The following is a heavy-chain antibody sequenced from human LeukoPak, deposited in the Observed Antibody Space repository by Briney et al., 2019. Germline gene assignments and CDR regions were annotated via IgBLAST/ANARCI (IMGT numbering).Heavy chain of an antibody. J-gene: IGHJ4*02. CDR2: ISYDGSNK. D-gene: IGHD2-2*02. CDR3: AGDEIVVVPAAIHNYFDY. Sequence: PGGSLRLSCAASGFTFSSYAMHWVRQAPGKGLEWVAVISYDGSNKYYADSVKGRFTISRDNSKNTLYLQMNSLRAEDTAVYYCAGDEIVVVPAAIHNYFDYWGQGTLVTVSS. V-gene: IGHV3-30-3*01. CDR1: GFTFSSYA.